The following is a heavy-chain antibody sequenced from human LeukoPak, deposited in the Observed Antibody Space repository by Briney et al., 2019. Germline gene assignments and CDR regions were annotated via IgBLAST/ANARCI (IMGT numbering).Heavy chain of an antibody. CDR3: ARVRYYYDSIGYYPYYFDY. V-gene: IGHV1-2*02. CDR1: GYTFTGYY. CDR2: INPNSGGT. Sequence: GASVKVSCKASGYTFTGYYMHWVRQAPGQGREWMGWINPNSGGTNYAQKFQGRVTMTRDTSISTAYMELSRLRSDDTAVYYCARVRYYYDSIGYYPYYFDYWGQGTLVTVSS. J-gene: IGHJ4*02. D-gene: IGHD3-22*01.